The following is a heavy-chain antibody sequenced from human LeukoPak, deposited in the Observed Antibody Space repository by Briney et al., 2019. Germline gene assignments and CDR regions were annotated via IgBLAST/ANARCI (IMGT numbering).Heavy chain of an antibody. V-gene: IGHV1-69*08. CDR1: GGTFSSFP. CDR3: ARASELGEWFGDLLYI. CDR2: IIPFLDTT. D-gene: IGHD3-10*01. J-gene: IGHJ6*02. Sequence: ASVKVSCKASGGTFSSFPISWVRQAPGQGPEWLGRIIPFLDTTNYAHKFQGRVKITADKSTSTAYLELRSLRSEDTAIYYCARASELGEWFGDLLYIWGQGTTVTVSS.